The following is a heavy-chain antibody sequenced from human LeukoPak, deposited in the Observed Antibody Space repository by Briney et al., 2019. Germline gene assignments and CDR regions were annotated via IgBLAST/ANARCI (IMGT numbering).Heavy chain of an antibody. Sequence: ASVKVSCKASGGTFSSYAISWVRQAPGQGLEWMGRIIPILGIANYAQKFQGRVTITADKSTSTAYMELSSLRSEDTAVYYCARETESNWYFDLWGRGTLVTVSS. CDR3: ARETESNWYFDL. D-gene: IGHD1-14*01. CDR2: IIPILGIA. CDR1: GGTFSSYA. V-gene: IGHV1-69*04. J-gene: IGHJ2*01.